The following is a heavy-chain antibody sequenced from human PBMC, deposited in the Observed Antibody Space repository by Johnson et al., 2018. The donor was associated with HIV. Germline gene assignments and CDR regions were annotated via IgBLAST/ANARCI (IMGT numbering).Heavy chain of an antibody. CDR2: IKQDGSEK. J-gene: IGHJ3*02. D-gene: IGHD3-22*01. Sequence: VQLVESGGGVVQPGRSLRLSCAASGFTFSSYWMSWVRQAPGKGLEWVANIKQDGSEKYYVDSVKGRFAISRDNAKNSLYLQMNSLRAEDTAVYYCARALDYYDRGDAFDIWGQGTMVTVSS. CDR1: GFTFSSYW. V-gene: IGHV3-7*01. CDR3: ARALDYYDRGDAFDI.